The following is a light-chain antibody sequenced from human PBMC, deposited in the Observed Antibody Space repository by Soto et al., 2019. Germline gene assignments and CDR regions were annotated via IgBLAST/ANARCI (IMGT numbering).Light chain of an antibody. J-gene: IGKJ4*01. CDR1: RGVRSD. CDR2: GAF. CDR3: VQDFNYPLT. V-gene: IGKV1-6*01. Sequence: AIQMTQSPSSLSASVGDTVTISCRASRGVRSDVAWYQQRPGSVPKVLIYGAFNLYTGVPSRFSGSGYGSDFSLTSSSLQPEDSATYYCVQDFNYPLTFGGGTKVEI.